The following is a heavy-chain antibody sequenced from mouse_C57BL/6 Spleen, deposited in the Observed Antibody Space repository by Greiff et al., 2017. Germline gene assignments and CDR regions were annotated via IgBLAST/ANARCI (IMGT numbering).Heavy chain of an antibody. CDR2: INPNNGGT. CDR1: GYTFTDYY. V-gene: IGHV1-26*01. CDR3: ERNSNYVGWFAY. Sequence: VHVKQSGPELVKPGASVKISCKASGYTFTDYYMNWVKQSHGKSLEWIGDINPNNGGTSYNQKFKGKATLTVDTSSSTAYMELRSLTSEDSAVYYCERNSNYVGWFAYWGQGTLVTVSA. D-gene: IGHD2-5*01. J-gene: IGHJ3*01.